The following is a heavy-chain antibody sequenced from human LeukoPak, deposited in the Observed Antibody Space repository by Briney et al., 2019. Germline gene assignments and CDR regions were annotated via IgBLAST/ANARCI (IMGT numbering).Heavy chain of an antibody. CDR2: IIPIFGTA. V-gene: IGHV1-69*01. CDR1: RGTFGSYA. J-gene: IGHJ5*02. CDR3: AREESSRLSAWFDP. D-gene: IGHD6-13*01. Sequence: AVKVSCKASRGTFGSYAISWVRQAPGQGLDWMGRIIPIFGTANYAQKFQGRVTITADESTSTAYMELSSLTSEDTAVYYCAREESSRLSAWFDPWGQGTLVTVSS.